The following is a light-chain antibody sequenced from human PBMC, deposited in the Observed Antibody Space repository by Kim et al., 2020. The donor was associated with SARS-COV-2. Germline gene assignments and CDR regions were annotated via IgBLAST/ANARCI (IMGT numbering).Light chain of an antibody. CDR1: QDITNY. CDR3: LNYNNGLGI. CDR2: GAS. V-gene: IGKV1-27*01. J-gene: IGKJ1*01. Sequence: DIQMTQSPSSLSASIGDRVTITCRASQDITNYLAWYQQKPGKVPELLIFGASALESGVPSRFSGSGSGTDFTLTISSLQPEDVATYYCLNYNNGLGIFGQGTKVDIK.